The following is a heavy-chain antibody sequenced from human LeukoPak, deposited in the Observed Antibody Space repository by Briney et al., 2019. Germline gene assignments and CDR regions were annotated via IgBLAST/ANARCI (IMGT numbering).Heavy chain of an antibody. CDR2: IIPIFGTA. J-gene: IGHJ5*02. CDR1: GGTFSSYA. V-gene: IGHV1-69*05. Sequence: ASVKVSCKASGGTFSSYAISWVRQAPGQGLEWMGGIIPIFGTANYAQKFQGRVTMTRDTSTSTVYMELSSLRSEDTAVYYCVRDGLRWLQSALGWFDPWGQGTLVTVSS. CDR3: VRDGLRWLQSALGWFDP. D-gene: IGHD5-24*01.